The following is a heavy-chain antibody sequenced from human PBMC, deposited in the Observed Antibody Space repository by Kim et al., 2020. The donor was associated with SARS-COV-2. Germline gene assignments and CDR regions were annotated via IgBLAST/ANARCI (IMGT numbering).Heavy chain of an antibody. D-gene: IGHD3-10*01. CDR3: AKVGHYGSGSYYTETAYFDY. J-gene: IGHJ4*02. CDR2: ISGRGGDT. Sequence: GGSLRLSCVVSGLTFDSYAMSWVRQAPGKGLEWVSGISGRGGDTYYADSVKGRFTISRDNSKNTLYLRMNSLRAEDSAVYFCAKVGHYGSGSYYTETAYFDYWGQGTLVTVSS. V-gene: IGHV3-23*01. CDR1: GLTFDSYA.